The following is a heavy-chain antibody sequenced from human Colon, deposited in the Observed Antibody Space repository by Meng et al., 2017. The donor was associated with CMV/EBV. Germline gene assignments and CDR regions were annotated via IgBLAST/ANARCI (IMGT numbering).Heavy chain of an antibody. CDR2: ISGGGDIT. CDR3: AKVRRRGIDH. J-gene: IGHJ4*02. Sequence: GGSLRLSCAASGFTFSGYAMTWVRQAPGKGLEWVSRISGGGDITYHAHSVKGRFTISRDNSNNTLYVQMNSLRAEDTAVYYCAKVRRRGIDHWGQGTLVTVSS. CDR1: GFTFSGYA. V-gene: IGHV3-23*01. D-gene: IGHD3-16*01.